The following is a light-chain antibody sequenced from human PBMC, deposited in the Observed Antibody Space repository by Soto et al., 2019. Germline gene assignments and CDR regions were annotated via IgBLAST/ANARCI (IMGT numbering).Light chain of an antibody. CDR1: SSNIWAGYD. CDR3: QSYDSCLSGSYV. CDR2: GNS. Sequence: SVPTPPPSVCGAPGQRFTISCTGSSSNIWAGYDVHWYQQLPGTAPKLLIYGNSNRPSGVPDRFSGSKSGTSASLAITGLQAEDQDDYYCQSYDSCLSGSYVFGTGTKVTV. J-gene: IGLJ1*01. V-gene: IGLV1-40*01.